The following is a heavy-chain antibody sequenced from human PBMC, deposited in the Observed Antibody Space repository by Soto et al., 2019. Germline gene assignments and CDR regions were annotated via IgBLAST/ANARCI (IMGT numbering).Heavy chain of an antibody. V-gene: IGHV3-72*01. CDR3: ARPKSYGAYDV. D-gene: IGHD3-10*01. CDR1: GFTLSDYY. Sequence: EVKLVESGGGLVQPGGSLRLSCAVSGFTLSDYYIDWVRQAPGKGLEWLARSRDKANSFSTDYAASVKGRLSISRDDSESSVFLQMNSLRTADTALHYCARPKSYGAYDVWGQGTVVIVSS. CDR2: SRDKANSFST. J-gene: IGHJ3*01.